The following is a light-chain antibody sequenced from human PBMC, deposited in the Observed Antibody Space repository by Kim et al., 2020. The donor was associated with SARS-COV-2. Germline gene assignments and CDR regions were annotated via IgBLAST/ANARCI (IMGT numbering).Light chain of an antibody. V-gene: IGKV3-20*01. CDR1: QSVSRNY. J-gene: IGKJ1*01. CDR3: LQYGSSWT. CDR2: GAS. Sequence: IVLTQSPATLSLSPGNTATLSCRASQSVSRNYVAWYQQKLGQAPRLLIHGASSRATDIPLRFSGSGSGTDFTLTITRLEPEDFAMYYCLQYGSSWTFGQGTKVDIK.